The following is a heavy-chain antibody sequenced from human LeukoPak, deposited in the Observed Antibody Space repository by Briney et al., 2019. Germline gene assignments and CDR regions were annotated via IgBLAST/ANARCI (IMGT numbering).Heavy chain of an antibody. CDR2: ISAYNGNT. CDR1: GYTFTSYG. CDR3: ASFSSRLRDWFDP. J-gene: IGHJ5*02. V-gene: IGHV1-18*01. Sequence: ASVTVFCKASGYTFTSYGISWVRQAPGQGLEWMGWISAYNGNTNYAQKLQGRVTMTTDTSTSTAYMELRSLRSDDTAVYYCASFSSRLRDWFDPWGQGTLVTVSS. D-gene: IGHD6-6*01.